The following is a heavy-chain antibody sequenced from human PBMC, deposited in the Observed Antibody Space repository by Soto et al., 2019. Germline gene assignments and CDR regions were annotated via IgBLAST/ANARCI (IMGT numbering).Heavy chain of an antibody. J-gene: IGHJ4*02. CDR2: IYYSGST. CDR3: ARHLAPGESITVTTGQAGFDY. Sequence: QVQLQESGPGLVKPSQTLSLTCTVSGGSISSGGYYWSWIRQHPGKGLEWIGYIYYSGSTYYNPAPTRRVTIPVDTSKNQFSMKLSSVTAADTAVYYCARHLAPGESITVTTGQAGFDYWGQGTLVTVSS. CDR1: GGSISSGGYY. D-gene: IGHD4-17*01. V-gene: IGHV4-31*03.